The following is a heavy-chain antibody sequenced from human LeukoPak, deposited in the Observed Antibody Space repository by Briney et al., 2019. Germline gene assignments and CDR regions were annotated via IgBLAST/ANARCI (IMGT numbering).Heavy chain of an antibody. Sequence: SVEVSCKASGGTFSSYAISWVRQAPGQGLEWMGGIIPIFGTANYAQKFQGRVTITADESTSTAYMELSSLRSEDTAVYYCARVIVVVPAARGDYYYYYGMDVWGQGTTVTVSS. CDR3: ARVIVVVPAARGDYYYYYGMDV. CDR1: GGTFSSYA. J-gene: IGHJ6*02. V-gene: IGHV1-69*13. D-gene: IGHD2-2*01. CDR2: IIPIFGTA.